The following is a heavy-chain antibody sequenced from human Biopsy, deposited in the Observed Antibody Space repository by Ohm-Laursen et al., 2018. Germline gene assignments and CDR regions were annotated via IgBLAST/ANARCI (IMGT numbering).Heavy chain of an antibody. J-gene: IGHJ6*02. CDR1: GVSINAYY. Sequence: PSQTLSLTCTVSGVSINAYYWSWIRQPPGKGLECIGNIHHSGSTNYNPSLKSRLTISVGTSKNQFSLKLSSVTAADTAVYYCARMDCSGGSCHYYSYGMDVWGQGTTVTVSS. V-gene: IGHV4-4*09. CDR3: ARMDCSGGSCHYYSYGMDV. CDR2: IHHSGST. D-gene: IGHD2-15*01.